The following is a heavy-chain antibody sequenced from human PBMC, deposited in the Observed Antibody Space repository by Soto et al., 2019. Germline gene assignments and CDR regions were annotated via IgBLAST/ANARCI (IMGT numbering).Heavy chain of an antibody. Sequence: EVQLLESRGGLVQPGGSLRLSCAASGFTITSYAMSWVRQAPGKGLEWVSAMSGSGGSTYYADSVKGRFTISRDNSKSTLYLQMNSLRAEDTAVYFCTKDGVGAHWYWGQGTLVTVSS. CDR3: TKDGVGAHWY. D-gene: IGHD1-26*01. CDR1: GFTITSYA. J-gene: IGHJ4*02. CDR2: MSGSGGST. V-gene: IGHV3-23*01.